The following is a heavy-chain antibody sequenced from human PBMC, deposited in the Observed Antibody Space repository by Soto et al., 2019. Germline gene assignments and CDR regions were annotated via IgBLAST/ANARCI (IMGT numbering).Heavy chain of an antibody. Sequence: QITLKESGPTLVKPTQTLTLTCTFSGFSLSTSGVGVGWIRQPPGKALEWLALIYWDDDKRYSPSLKSRLTITKATSKNQVVLTMTNMDPVDTATYYCAHLYLAGTPPNYFDYWGQGTLVTVSS. J-gene: IGHJ4*02. CDR1: GFSLSTSGVG. CDR2: IYWDDDK. D-gene: IGHD6-19*01. V-gene: IGHV2-5*02. CDR3: AHLYLAGTPPNYFDY.